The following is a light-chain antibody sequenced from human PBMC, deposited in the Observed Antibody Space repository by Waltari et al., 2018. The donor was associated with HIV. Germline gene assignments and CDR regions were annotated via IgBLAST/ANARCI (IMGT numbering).Light chain of an antibody. Sequence: QSALTRPDSVSGSSRQSTAISCTATSSDLGGCQYVRWYQHHPGKAPKLIIYEVSNRPSGVSDRFSGSRSGNTISLTISGLQAEDEADYYCYSSTTSSTWVFGTGTKLTVL. CDR2: EVS. V-gene: IGLV2-14*01. CDR1: SSDLGGCQY. CDR3: YSSTTSSTWV. J-gene: IGLJ1*01.